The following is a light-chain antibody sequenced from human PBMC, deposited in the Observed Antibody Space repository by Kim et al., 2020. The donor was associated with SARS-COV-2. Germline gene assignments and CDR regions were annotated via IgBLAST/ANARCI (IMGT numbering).Light chain of an antibody. CDR3: ASWDDSLSGVV. Sequence: GHSFTISCSGDISTIGSNYVYWYQQFPGMAPKVLIYRNNVRPSGVPDRFSVSKSGTSGSLAISGLRSEDEADYYCASWDDSLSGVVFGGGTQLTVL. CDR1: ISTIGSNY. CDR2: RNN. J-gene: IGLJ2*01. V-gene: IGLV1-47*01.